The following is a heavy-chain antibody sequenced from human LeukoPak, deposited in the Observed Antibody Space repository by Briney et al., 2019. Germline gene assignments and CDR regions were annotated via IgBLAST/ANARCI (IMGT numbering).Heavy chain of an antibody. J-gene: IGHJ4*02. Sequence: SETLSLTCAVYGESLNSYYWSWIRQAPGKGLEWIGEFRESGGTNYNPSLKSRVTISVDTSKNQFSLKLSSVTAADTAVYYCARGGYSSSFSHFDYWGQGTLVTVSS. CDR3: ARGGYSSSFSHFDY. CDR2: FRESGGT. CDR1: GESLNSYY. V-gene: IGHV4-34*01. D-gene: IGHD6-6*01.